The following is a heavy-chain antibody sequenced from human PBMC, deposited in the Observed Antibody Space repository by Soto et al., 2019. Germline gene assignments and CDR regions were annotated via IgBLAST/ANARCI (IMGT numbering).Heavy chain of an antibody. J-gene: IGHJ3*02. CDR3: ARGNTAMVLLGAFDI. CDR1: GGTFSSYA. CDR2: IIPIFGTA. V-gene: IGHV1-69*01. D-gene: IGHD5-18*01. Sequence: SVKVSCKASGGTFSSYAISWVRQAPGQGLEWMGGIIPIFGTANYAQKFQGRVTITADESTSTAYMELSSLRSEDTAVYYCARGNTAMVLLGAFDIWGQGTMVTVSS.